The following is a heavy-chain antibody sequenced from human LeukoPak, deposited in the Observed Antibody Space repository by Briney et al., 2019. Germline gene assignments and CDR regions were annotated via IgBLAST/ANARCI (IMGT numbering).Heavy chain of an antibody. J-gene: IGHJ4*02. CDR3: ARGYCSNGACYGLFDY. CDR2: ISSSSSYI. Sequence: GGSLRLSCAVSGFTFTTYSVNWVRQAPGKGLEWVSSISSSSSYIYYADSVKGRFTVSRDNAKNSAYLQMNSLRAEDTGVYYCARGYCSNGACYGLFDYWGQGTLVAVSS. CDR1: GFTFTTYS. D-gene: IGHD2-8*01. V-gene: IGHV3-21*01.